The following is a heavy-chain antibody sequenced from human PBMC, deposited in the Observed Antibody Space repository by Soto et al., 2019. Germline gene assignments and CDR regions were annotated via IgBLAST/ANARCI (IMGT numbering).Heavy chain of an antibody. Sequence: SVKVSCKASGGSFSSFAFSWVRQAPGQGLEWMGGIIPMFGSANYAQEFQGRVTITADESTSTAYLQWSSLKASDTAMYYCARHGGYSYGRKYYYYYYGMDVWGQGTTVTVSS. J-gene: IGHJ6*02. CDR1: GGSFSSFA. CDR2: IIPMFGSA. D-gene: IGHD5-18*01. V-gene: IGHV1-69*13. CDR3: ARHGGYSYGRKYYYYYYGMDV.